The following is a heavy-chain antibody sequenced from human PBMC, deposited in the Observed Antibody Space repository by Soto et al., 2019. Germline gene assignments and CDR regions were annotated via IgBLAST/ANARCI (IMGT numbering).Heavy chain of an antibody. CDR1: GGSISSSSYY. CDR2: IYYSGST. D-gene: IGHD2-15*01. Sequence: QLQLQESGPGLVKPSETLSLTCTVSGGSISSSSYYWGWIRQPPGQGLEWIGSIYYSGSTYYNPSLKSRVTISEYTSKNQFPLKLSSVTAADTAVYYCARRRVVVAATRGRYFDLWGRGTLVTVSS. V-gene: IGHV4-39*01. CDR3: ARRRVVVAATRGRYFDL. J-gene: IGHJ2*01.